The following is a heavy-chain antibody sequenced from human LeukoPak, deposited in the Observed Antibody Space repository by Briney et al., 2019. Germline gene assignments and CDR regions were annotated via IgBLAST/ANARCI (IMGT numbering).Heavy chain of an antibody. CDR2: IFGSGGSA. Sequence: PGGSLRRSCAASGFTFNSYAMYWVRQAPGKGLEWVSGIFGSGGSAHYADSVKGRFTISRDNSKNTVYLQMDSLRVEDTAVYYCGKTTTGYSSGRYPGWPVDYWGQGTLVPVSS. CDR1: GFTFNSYA. CDR3: GKTTTGYSSGRYPGWPVDY. D-gene: IGHD6-19*01. J-gene: IGHJ4*02. V-gene: IGHV3-23*01.